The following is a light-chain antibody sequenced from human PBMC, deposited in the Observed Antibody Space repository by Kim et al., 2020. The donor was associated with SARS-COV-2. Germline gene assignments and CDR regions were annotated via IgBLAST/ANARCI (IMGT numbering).Light chain of an antibody. J-gene: IGKJ1*01. CDR1: QSVSSN. V-gene: IGKV3-15*01. Sequence: EIVVTQSPATLSVSPGERATLSCRASQSVSSNLAWYQQKAGQAPRLLIYGASTRATGIPARFSGSGSGTEFTLTISSLQSEDFAVYYCQQYNDWPWTFGQGTKVEIK. CDR2: GAS. CDR3: QQYNDWPWT.